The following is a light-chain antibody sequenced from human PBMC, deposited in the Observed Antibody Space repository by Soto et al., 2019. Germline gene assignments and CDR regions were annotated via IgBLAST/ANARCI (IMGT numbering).Light chain of an antibody. CDR2: DAS. CDR1: QSVSSY. Sequence: EIVLTQSPATLSLSPGERATLSCRASQSVSSYLAWYQQKPGQAPRLLIYDASNRATGIPARFSGSWSGTDFTLTISSLEPEDFAVYYCQQRSNWPPYTFGQGTKLESK. V-gene: IGKV3-11*01. CDR3: QQRSNWPPYT. J-gene: IGKJ2*01.